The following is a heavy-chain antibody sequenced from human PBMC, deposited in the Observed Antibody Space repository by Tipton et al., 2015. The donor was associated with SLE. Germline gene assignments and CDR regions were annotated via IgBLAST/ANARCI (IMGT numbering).Heavy chain of an antibody. V-gene: IGHV4-34*01. CDR1: GGSFSGYY. Sequence: TLSLTCVVYGGSFSGYYWSWIRQPPGKGLEWIGEINHSGSTNYNPSLKSRVTISVDTSKNQFSLKLSSVTAADTAVYYCASLGTYYYDSSGYSDYWGQGTLVTVSS. D-gene: IGHD3-22*01. CDR3: ASLGTYYYDSSGYSDY. J-gene: IGHJ4*02. CDR2: INHSGST.